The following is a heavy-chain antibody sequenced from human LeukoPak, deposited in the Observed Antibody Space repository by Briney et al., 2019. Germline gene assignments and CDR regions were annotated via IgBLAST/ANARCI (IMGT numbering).Heavy chain of an antibody. CDR2: ISGSGGNT. CDR1: GFTFSTYA. J-gene: IGHJ4*02. V-gene: IGHV3-23*01. D-gene: IGHD3-22*01. CDR3: AKDRGRYYDSSGYYWGYYFDS. Sequence: GGYLRLSCAASGFTFSTYAVNWVRQAPGQGLEWVSTISGSGGNTYYADSVKGRFTMSRDNSKNTLYLQMSSLRAEDTAVYYCAKDRGRYYDSSGYYWGYYFDSWGQGILVTVST.